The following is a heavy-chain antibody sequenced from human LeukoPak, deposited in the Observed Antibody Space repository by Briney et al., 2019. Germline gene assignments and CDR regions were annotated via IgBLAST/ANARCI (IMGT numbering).Heavy chain of an antibody. CDR2: IYTSGST. V-gene: IGHV4-4*07. Sequence: SETLSLTCAVYGGSFSSYYWSWIRQPAGKGLEWIGRIYTSGSTNYNPSLKSRVTMSVDTSKNQFSLKLSSVTAADTAVYYCARDSSGWSSGYYFDYWGQGTLVTVSS. CDR3: ARDSSGWSSGYYFDY. D-gene: IGHD6-19*01. J-gene: IGHJ4*02. CDR1: GGSFSSYY.